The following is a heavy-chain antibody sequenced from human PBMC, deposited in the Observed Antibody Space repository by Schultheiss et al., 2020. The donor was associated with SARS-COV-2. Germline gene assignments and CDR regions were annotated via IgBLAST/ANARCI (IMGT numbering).Heavy chain of an antibody. V-gene: IGHV1-18*01. J-gene: IGHJ6*03. CDR3: ARVGLHSSSWYPYYYYYYMDV. D-gene: IGHD6-13*01. Sequence: ASVKVSCKASGYTFTSYGISWVRQAPGQGLEWMGWISAYNGNTNYAQKLQGRVTMTTDTSTSTAYMELRSLRSDDTAVYYCARVGLHSSSWYPYYYYYYMDVWGKGTTVTVSS. CDR1: GYTFTSYG. CDR2: ISAYNGNT.